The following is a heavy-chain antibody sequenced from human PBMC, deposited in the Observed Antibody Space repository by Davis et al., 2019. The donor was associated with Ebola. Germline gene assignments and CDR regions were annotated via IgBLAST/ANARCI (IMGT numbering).Heavy chain of an antibody. V-gene: IGHV4-34*01. D-gene: IGHD3-22*01. CDR3: AREGHDSSGYHYGAFDI. Sequence: SETLSLTCAVYSGSFSGYYWSWIRQSPGKGLEWIGEINHSGSTNYNPSLKSRVTISVDTSKNQFSLKLSSVTAADTAVYYCAREGHDSSGYHYGAFDIWGRGTMVTVSS. CDR2: INHSGST. CDR1: SGSFSGYY. J-gene: IGHJ3*02.